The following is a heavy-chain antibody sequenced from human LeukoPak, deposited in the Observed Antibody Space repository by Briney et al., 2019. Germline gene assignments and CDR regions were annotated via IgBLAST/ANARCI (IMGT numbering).Heavy chain of an antibody. J-gene: IGHJ4*02. CDR3: ASKGGYDHH. CDR2: VNQDGGAK. V-gene: IGHV3-7*03. Sequence: GGSLRLSCVTSGFTFSSHWMSWVRQAPGKGLEWVANVNQDGGAKFYVDSVKGRFTISRDNAKNSLYLQMTSLRVEDTAVYFCASKGGYDHHWGQGTLVTVSS. CDR1: GFTFSSHW. D-gene: IGHD5-12*01.